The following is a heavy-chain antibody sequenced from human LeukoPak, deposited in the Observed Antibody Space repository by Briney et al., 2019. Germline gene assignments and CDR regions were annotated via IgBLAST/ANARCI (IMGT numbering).Heavy chain of an antibody. V-gene: IGHV3-30-3*01. D-gene: IGHD3-3*01. J-gene: IGHJ4*02. CDR1: GFTFSSYV. CDR3: ARDPGTIFDVLNYHFDY. CDR2: LSPDGVNK. Sequence: GGSLRLSCAASGFTFSSYVMPWVRQTPGKGLEWVAILSPDGVNKRYADAVQGRFTISRDNFKNTLYLQMNSLTAEDTAIYYCARDPGTIFDVLNYHFDYWGQGTLVTVSS.